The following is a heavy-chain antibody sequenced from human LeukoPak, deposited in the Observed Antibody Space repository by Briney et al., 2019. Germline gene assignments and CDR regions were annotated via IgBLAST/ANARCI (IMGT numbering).Heavy chain of an antibody. Sequence: SGTLSLTCAVSGVSISSNLWWTWVRQPPGKGLEWIAEIHHSGSINYNPSLKSRVTISVDKAKNQLSLNLNSVTAADTAVYYCARGGDRSFDYWGQGTLVTVSS. CDR1: GVSISSNLW. D-gene: IGHD3-10*01. V-gene: IGHV4-4*02. J-gene: IGHJ4*02. CDR2: IHHSGSI. CDR3: ARGGDRSFDY.